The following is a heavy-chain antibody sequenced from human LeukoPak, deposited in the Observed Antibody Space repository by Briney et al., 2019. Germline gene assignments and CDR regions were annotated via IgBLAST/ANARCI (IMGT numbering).Heavy chain of an antibody. CDR1: GFTFSSYA. D-gene: IGHD3-3*01. Sequence: GGSLRLSCATSGFTFSSYAVAWVRQAPGKGLEWVSSISNTGSNTYYADSVKGRFTISGDNSKNTLYLQMNSLRVEDTAVYYCANAQVFGTPHFEYWGQGTLVTVSS. J-gene: IGHJ4*02. CDR3: ANAQVFGTPHFEY. V-gene: IGHV3-23*01. CDR2: ISNTGSNT.